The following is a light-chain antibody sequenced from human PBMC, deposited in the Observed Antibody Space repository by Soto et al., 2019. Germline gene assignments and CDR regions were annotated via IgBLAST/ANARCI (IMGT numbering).Light chain of an antibody. Sequence: QSALTQTASVSGSPGQSITISCTGTSSDVGGYNYVSWYQQHPGEAPKLMIFEVTNRPSGVSNRFSGSKSGNTASLTISGLQAEDEAEYYCCSYTSRSTWVFGGGTKLTVL. J-gene: IGLJ3*02. CDR2: EVT. CDR3: CSYTSRSTWV. V-gene: IGLV2-14*01. CDR1: SSDVGGYNY.